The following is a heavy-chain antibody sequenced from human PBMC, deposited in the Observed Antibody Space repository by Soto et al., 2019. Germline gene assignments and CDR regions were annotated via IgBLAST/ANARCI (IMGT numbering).Heavy chain of an antibody. D-gene: IGHD3-3*01. CDR3: ARVRIFGSGLDY. V-gene: IGHV1-3*01. CDR1: GYTFTSYA. Sequence: SVKVSCKASGYTFTSYAMHWVRQAPGQRLEWMGWINAGNGNTKYSQKFQGRVTITRDTSASTAYMELSSLRSEDTAVYYCARVRIFGSGLDYWGQGTLVTVSS. CDR2: INAGNGNT. J-gene: IGHJ4*02.